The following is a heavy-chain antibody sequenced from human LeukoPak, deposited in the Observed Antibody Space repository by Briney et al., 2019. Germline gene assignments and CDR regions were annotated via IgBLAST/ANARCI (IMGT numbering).Heavy chain of an antibody. CDR1: GYTFTGYY. Sequence: ASVKVSCKASGYTFTGYYMHWVRQAPGQGLEWMGWINPNSGGTNYAQKFQGRVTMTRDTSISTAYMELSRLRSDDTAVYYCARLAYSGSYYGAFDIWGQGTMVTVSP. J-gene: IGHJ3*02. V-gene: IGHV1-2*02. CDR2: INPNSGGT. D-gene: IGHD1-26*01. CDR3: ARLAYSGSYYGAFDI.